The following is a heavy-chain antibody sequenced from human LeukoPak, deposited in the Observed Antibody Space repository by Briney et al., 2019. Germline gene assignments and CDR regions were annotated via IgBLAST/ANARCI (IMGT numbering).Heavy chain of an antibody. CDR1: GFVFSVYW. Sequence: GGSLRLSCVASGFVFSVYWMGWVRQAPGEGLEWVANIKEDGGETYYVDSVKGRFTISRDNAKNSLDLQMNSLRDEDTAVYYCARRKEVQTTFDYWGQGTLVTVSS. J-gene: IGHJ4*02. D-gene: IGHD4/OR15-4a*01. CDR2: IKEDGGET. CDR3: ARRKEVQTTFDY. V-gene: IGHV3-7*01.